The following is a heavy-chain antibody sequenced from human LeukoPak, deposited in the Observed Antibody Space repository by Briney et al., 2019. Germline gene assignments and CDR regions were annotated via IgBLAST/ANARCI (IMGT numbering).Heavy chain of an antibody. CDR1: GFTFSSYS. J-gene: IGHJ6*03. Sequence: GGSLRLSCAAPGFTFSSYSMNWVRQAPGKGLEWVSYISSSSSTIYYADSVKGRFTISRDNAKNSLYLQMNSLRAEDTAVYYCARRGGYAYFKTYYYYYMDVWGKGTTVTVSS. V-gene: IGHV3-48*04. D-gene: IGHD5-12*01. CDR3: ARRGGYAYFKTYYYYYMDV. CDR2: ISSSSSTI.